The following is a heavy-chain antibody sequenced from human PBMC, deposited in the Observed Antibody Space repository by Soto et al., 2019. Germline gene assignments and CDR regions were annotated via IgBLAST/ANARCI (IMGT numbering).Heavy chain of an antibody. CDR2: ISGSGGST. Sequence: PXEFLRLSCAACGFSFSSYAMSWVRQAPGKGLEWVSAISGSGGSTYYADSVKGRFTISRDNSKNTLYLQMNSLRAEDTAVYYCAKDYIWDGTGGGWFDPCGQGTLVTVSS. V-gene: IGHV3-23*01. J-gene: IGHJ5*02. D-gene: IGHD3-10*01. CDR1: GFSFSSYA. CDR3: AKDYIWDGTGGGWFDP.